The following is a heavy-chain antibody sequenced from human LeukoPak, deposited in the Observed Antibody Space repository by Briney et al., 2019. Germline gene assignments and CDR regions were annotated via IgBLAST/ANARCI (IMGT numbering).Heavy chain of an antibody. D-gene: IGHD3-22*01. CDR3: AKEKVYYDSSGYSAYYFDY. J-gene: IGHJ4*02. CDR2: ISGSGGST. V-gene: IGHV3-23*01. CDR1: GGSIRNYY. Sequence: PSETLSLTCTVSGGSIRNYYWSWVRQAPGKGLEWVSAISGSGGSTYYADSVKGRFTISRDNSKNTLYLQMNSLRAEDTAVYYCAKEKVYYDSSGYSAYYFDYWGQGTLVTVSS.